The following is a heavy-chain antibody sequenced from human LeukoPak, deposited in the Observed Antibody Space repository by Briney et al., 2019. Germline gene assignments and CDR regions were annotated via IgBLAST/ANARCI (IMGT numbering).Heavy chain of an antibody. D-gene: IGHD4/OR15-4a*01. J-gene: IGHJ4*02. V-gene: IGHV4-61*08. Sequence: PSQTLSLTCTLSGGSPSSIGYSWNWLRHPPGKTLEWIGYTYCSGRTNYNLSLKSRVTISVDTSKSQFSLRLSSVTAADTALYYCARHAAFADYQSHLTHFDYWGQGTLVTVSS. CDR1: GGSPSSIGYS. CDR3: ARHAAFADYQSHLTHFDY. CDR2: TYCSGRT.